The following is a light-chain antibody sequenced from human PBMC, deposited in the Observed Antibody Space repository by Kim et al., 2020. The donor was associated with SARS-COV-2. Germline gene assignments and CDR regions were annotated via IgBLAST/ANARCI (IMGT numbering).Light chain of an antibody. V-gene: IGLV2-8*01. CDR3: SSYAGSNIVV. CDR1: SSDIGGYNY. Sequence: GQSITISCTGSSSDIGGYNYVPWYQQHPGKAPKLMIYEVSERPSGVPARFSGSKSGNTASLTVSGLQAEDEAGYYCSSYAGSNIVVFGGGTQLTVL. CDR2: EVS. J-gene: IGLJ2*01.